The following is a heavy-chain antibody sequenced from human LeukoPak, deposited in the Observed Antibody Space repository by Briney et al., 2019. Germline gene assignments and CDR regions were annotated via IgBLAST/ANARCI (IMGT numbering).Heavy chain of an antibody. CDR3: ARGATVTSMAV. V-gene: IGHV1-69*05. J-gene: IGHJ6*03. CDR1: GGTFSSYA. D-gene: IGHD4-11*01. CDR2: IIPIFGTA. Sequence: GASVKVSCKASGGTFSSYAFSLVRQAPGQGREWMGGIIPIFGTANYAQKFQGRVTITTDESKSTAYMELSSLRSEDTAVYYCARGATVTSMAVWGKGTTVTVYS.